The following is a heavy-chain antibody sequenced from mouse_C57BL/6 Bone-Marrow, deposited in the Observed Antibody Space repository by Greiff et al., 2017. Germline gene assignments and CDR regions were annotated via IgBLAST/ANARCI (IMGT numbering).Heavy chain of an antibody. J-gene: IGHJ1*03. D-gene: IGHD2-5*01. CDR3: ARPYYSNYWYFDV. CDR2: IYPGSGST. V-gene: IGHV1-55*01. CDR1: GYTFTSYW. Sequence: QVQLQQPGAELARPGSSVKLSCKASGYTFTSYWMDWVKQRPGQGLEWIGDIYPGSGSTNYNEKFKSKATLTVDTSSSTAYMQLSSLTSEDSAVYYCARPYYSNYWYFDVWGTGTTVTVSS.